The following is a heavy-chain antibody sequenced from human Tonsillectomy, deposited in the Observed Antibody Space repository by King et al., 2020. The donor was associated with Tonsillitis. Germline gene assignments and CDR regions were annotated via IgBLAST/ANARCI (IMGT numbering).Heavy chain of an antibody. D-gene: IGHD2-21*02. Sequence: VQLVQSGAEVKKPGESLKISCKGSGYSFTSYWIGWVRQMPGKGLEWMGVIYPGDSDTRYSPSFQGQVTISADKSISTAYLQWSCLKASDTAMYYCARHIVVVTATDGFDIWGQGTMVTVSS. CDR1: GYSFTSYW. V-gene: IGHV5-51*01. CDR3: ARHIVVVTATDGFDI. J-gene: IGHJ3*02. CDR2: IYPGDSDT.